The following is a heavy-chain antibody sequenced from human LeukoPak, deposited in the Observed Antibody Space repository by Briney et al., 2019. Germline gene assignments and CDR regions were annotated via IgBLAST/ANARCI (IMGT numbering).Heavy chain of an antibody. Sequence: SGGSLRLSCAASGFTFDDYAMHWVRQAPGKGLEWVSGISWNSGSIGYADSVKGRFTISRDNAKSSLYLQMNSLRAEDTALYYCAKALEQDSSGYPVAFDIWGQGTMVTVSS. V-gene: IGHV3-9*01. CDR3: AKALEQDSSGYPVAFDI. D-gene: IGHD3-22*01. J-gene: IGHJ3*02. CDR1: GFTFDDYA. CDR2: ISWNSGSI.